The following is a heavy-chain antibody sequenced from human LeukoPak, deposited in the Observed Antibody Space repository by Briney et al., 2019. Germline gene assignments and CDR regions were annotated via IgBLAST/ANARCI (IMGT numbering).Heavy chain of an antibody. V-gene: IGHV3-7*01. CDR1: GFTFSSYW. Sequence: GGSLRLSCAASGFTFSSYWMSWVRQAPGKGLEWVANIKQDGSEKYYVDSVKGRFTISRDNAKNTMYLQVNSLRAEDTAVYYCARDRDILVNGMDVWGQGTTVTVSS. CDR3: ARDRDILVNGMDV. CDR2: IKQDGSEK. D-gene: IGHD5-24*01. J-gene: IGHJ6*02.